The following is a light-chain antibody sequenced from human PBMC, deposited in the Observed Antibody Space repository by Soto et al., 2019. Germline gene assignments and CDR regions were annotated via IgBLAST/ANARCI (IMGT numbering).Light chain of an antibody. CDR2: KAS. CDR3: QHYNSYSEA. CDR1: QTISSW. V-gene: IGKV1-5*03. J-gene: IGKJ1*01. Sequence: DIQMTQSPSTLSGSVGDRVTSTCRASQTISSWLALYQQKPGKAPKLLIYKASTLKSGVTSRFSGSGSGTEFPLTISSLPPDDFATYYCQHYNSYSEAFGPGTKVDIK.